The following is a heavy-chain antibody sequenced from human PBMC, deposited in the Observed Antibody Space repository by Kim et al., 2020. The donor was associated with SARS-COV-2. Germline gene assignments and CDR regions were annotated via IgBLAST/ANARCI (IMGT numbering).Heavy chain of an antibody. CDR1: GYTFSGYA. Sequence: ASVKVSCKTSGYTFSGYALSWVRQAPGQGLEWLGWIDTNTGNPVNAKGFTGRFVFSWDTSVNTAYLQISSLKAADTAIYYCARDQDHSLYFYYWGQGTLV. J-gene: IGHJ4*02. CDR3: ARDQDHSLYFYY. D-gene: IGHD4-4*01. V-gene: IGHV7-4-1*01. CDR2: IDTNTGNP.